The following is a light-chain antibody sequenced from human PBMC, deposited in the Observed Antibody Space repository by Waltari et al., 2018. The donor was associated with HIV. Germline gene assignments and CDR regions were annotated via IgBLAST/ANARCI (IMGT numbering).Light chain of an antibody. CDR2: DVI. Sequence: QSALTQPRSVSGSPGQSVSTSCTGTSSHVGAYDYFSWYHQHPGKAPQLMIFDVITLPSGVPDRFSGSKSDNTASLTISGLQAEDEADYYCCSYAGSDTFVLFGGGTKLTIL. CDR1: SSHVGAYDY. J-gene: IGLJ2*01. V-gene: IGLV2-11*01. CDR3: CSYAGSDTFVL.